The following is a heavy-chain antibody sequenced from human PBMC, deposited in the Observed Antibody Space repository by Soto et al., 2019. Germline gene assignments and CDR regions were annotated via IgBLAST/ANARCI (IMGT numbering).Heavy chain of an antibody. CDR1: GGSFSGYY. J-gene: IGHJ5*02. Sequence: SETLSLTCAVYGGSFSGYYWTWIRQPPGTGLEWIGEINHSGSTNYNPSLKSRVTISVDTSKNQFSLKLTSVTAADTAVYYCAREHQLLVGWFDPWGQGTLVTVSS. CDR3: AREHQLLVGWFDP. D-gene: IGHD2-2*01. CDR2: INHSGST. V-gene: IGHV4-34*01.